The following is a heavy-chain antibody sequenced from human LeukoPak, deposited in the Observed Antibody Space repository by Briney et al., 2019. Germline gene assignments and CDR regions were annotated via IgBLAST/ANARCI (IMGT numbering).Heavy chain of an antibody. CDR1: GFTFDDYA. CDR3: AKAVDSSSWYGPDY. D-gene: IGHD6-13*01. V-gene: IGHV3-9*01. CDR2: ISWNSGSI. J-gene: IGHJ4*02. Sequence: PGGSLRLSCAASGFTFDDYAMHWVRQAPGKGLEWVSGISWNSGSIGYADSVKGRFTISRDNAKNSLYLQMNSLRAEDTALYYCAKAVDSSSWYGPDYWGQGTLVTVSS.